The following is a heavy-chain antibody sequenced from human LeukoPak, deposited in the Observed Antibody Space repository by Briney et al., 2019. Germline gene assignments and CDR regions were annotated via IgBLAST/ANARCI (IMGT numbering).Heavy chain of an antibody. CDR1: GFTFSSYS. Sequence: GGSLRLSCAASGFTFSSYSMNWVRQAPGKGLDWVSYISSGSRTIFYGDSVKGRFTISRDNAKNSLYLQMNSLRAEDTAVYYCVRESIRGTRDFDYWGHGTLVTVSS. J-gene: IGHJ4*01. V-gene: IGHV3-48*04. CDR3: VRESIRGTRDFDY. CDR2: ISSGSRTI. D-gene: IGHD3-10*01.